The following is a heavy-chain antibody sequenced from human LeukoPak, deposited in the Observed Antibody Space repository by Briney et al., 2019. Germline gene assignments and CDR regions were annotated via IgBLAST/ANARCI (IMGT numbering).Heavy chain of an antibody. CDR2: ISSSAGTI. J-gene: IGHJ4*02. CDR1: GFTFSSYE. D-gene: IGHD4-17*01. V-gene: IGHV3-48*03. CDR3: AREASSGDLEY. Sequence: GGSLRLSCAASGFTFSSYEMNWVRQARGKGLEGVSYISSSAGTIYYTDSVKGRFTISRDNAKNSLYLQMNSLRAEDTAVYYCAREASSGDLEYWGQGTLVTVSS.